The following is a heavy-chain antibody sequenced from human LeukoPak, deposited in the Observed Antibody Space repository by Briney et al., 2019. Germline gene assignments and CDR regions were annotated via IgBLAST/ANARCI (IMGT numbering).Heavy chain of an antibody. Sequence: PGGSLRLSCVASGFTFSNYWMLWVRQAPGKGLMWFSLISTDGKSTRYAESVKGRFTISRDNAKNALYLQMDILRVEDTALYFCVRDYQFIQEVWGQGTTVTASS. J-gene: IGHJ6*02. CDR1: GFTFSNYW. CDR2: ISTDGKST. D-gene: IGHD2-2*01. CDR3: VRDYQFIQEV. V-gene: IGHV3-74*01.